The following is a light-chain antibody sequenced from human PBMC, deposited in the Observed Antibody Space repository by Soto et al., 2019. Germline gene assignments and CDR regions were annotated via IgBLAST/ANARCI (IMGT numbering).Light chain of an antibody. CDR1: SSDDGGYNY. CDR2: EVS. Sequence: QSALTQPASVSGSPGQSITISCTGTSSDDGGYNYVSWYQQHPGKAPKLMIYEVSNRPSGVSNRFSGSKSGNTASLTISGLQTEDEADYYCSSYTSSSTPWVFGGGTKLTV. V-gene: IGLV2-14*01. CDR3: SSYTSSSTPWV. J-gene: IGLJ3*02.